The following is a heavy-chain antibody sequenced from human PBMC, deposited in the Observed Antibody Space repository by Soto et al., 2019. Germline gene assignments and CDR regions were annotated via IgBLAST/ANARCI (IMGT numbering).Heavy chain of an antibody. CDR3: ARYLRVSPDY. Sequence: EGQLVESGGGLVQPGGSLSLSCAASGFTFSTYCMNWVRQATGKGLDWVSLINPDGSTTTYADSVKGRFTISRDNAKNTVYLQRSSLRVEDTAVYYCARYLRVSPDYWGQGTLVTGSS. V-gene: IGHV3-74*01. CDR1: GFTFSTYC. J-gene: IGHJ4*02. CDR2: INPDGSTT.